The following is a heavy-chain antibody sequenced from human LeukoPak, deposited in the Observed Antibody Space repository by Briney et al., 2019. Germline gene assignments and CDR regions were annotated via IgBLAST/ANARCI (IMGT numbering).Heavy chain of an antibody. CDR3: ARGVEPLAANTLAY. CDR1: GFIFSSYA. J-gene: IGHJ4*02. CDR2: ISDSGGRA. V-gene: IGHV3-23*01. D-gene: IGHD1-14*01. Sequence: GGSLRLSCAASGFIFSSYAMSWVRQSPGKGLEWVSTISDSGGRAYYADSVKGRFTISRDNSKKTLYLEMNSLRADDAAVYYCARGVEPLAANTLAYWGQGTLVTVSS.